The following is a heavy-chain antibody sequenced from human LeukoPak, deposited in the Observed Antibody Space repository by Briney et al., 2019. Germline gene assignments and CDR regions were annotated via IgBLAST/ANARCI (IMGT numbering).Heavy chain of an antibody. CDR2: PYYRSKWYH. J-gene: IGHJ4*02. Sequence: SQTLSLTCAISGDTVSSNSAAWSWIRQSPSRGLEWLGRPYYRSKWYHDFAVSVRSRISVNPDTSKNQFSLQLNSVTPEDTAVYYCARFLGIGSQRYYFDSWGQGTLVTVSS. CDR1: GDTVSSNSAA. CDR3: ARFLGIGSQRYYFDS. V-gene: IGHV6-1*01. D-gene: IGHD6-19*01.